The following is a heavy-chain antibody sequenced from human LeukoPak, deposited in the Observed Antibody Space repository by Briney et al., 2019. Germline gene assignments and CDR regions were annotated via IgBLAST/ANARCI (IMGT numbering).Heavy chain of an antibody. D-gene: IGHD3-22*01. Sequence: PSETLSLTCTVSGGSISSYYWSWIRQPPGKGLEWIGYIYYSGSTNYNPSLKNRVTISVDTSKNQFSLKLSSVTAADTAVYYCARARHSMIVVGAFDIWGQGTMVTVSS. CDR3: ARARHSMIVVGAFDI. CDR2: IYYSGST. V-gene: IGHV4-59*01. CDR1: GGSISSYY. J-gene: IGHJ3*02.